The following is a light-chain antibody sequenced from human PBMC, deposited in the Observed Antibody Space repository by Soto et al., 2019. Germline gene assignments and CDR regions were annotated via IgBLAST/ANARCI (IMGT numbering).Light chain of an antibody. Sequence: IQLTQSPSFLSTSVGDRVTITWRASQGISTYLAWYQQKLGKAPKLLIYDASTLQSGVPSRFSGSRSGTEFTLTISSLQPDDFATYYCQHYNSYSEAFGQGTKVDI. CDR2: DAS. V-gene: IGKV1-9*01. CDR1: QGISTY. J-gene: IGKJ1*01. CDR3: QHYNSYSEA.